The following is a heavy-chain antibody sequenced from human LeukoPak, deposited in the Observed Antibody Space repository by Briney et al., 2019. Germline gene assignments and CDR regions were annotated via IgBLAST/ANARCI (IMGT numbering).Heavy chain of an antibody. CDR3: ARVAYFYDSSGYYYSDY. CDR1: GYTFIDYY. D-gene: IGHD3-22*01. V-gene: IGHV1-2*02. CDR2: INPNSVAT. Sequence: ASVHVSCTASGYTFIDYYMHWVRQAPGQGLEWMGWINPNSVATNYAQNFQGRVTMTRDTSINTAYMELSRLRSDDTAVYYCARVAYFYDSSGYYYSDYWGQGTLVTVSS. J-gene: IGHJ4*02.